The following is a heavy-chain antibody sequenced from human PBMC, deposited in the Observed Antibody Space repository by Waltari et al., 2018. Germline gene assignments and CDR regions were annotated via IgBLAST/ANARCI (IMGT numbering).Heavy chain of an antibody. CDR2: INAGNGNT. CDR3: ARAADYDSHARFDY. V-gene: IGHV1-3*01. Sequence: QVQLVQSGAEVKKPGASVKVSCKASGYTFTSYAMHWVRQAPGQRLEWMGWINAGNGNTKYSQKCQGRVTITRDTSVSTAYMELSSLRSEDTAVYYCARAADYDSHARFDYWGQGTLVTVSS. D-gene: IGHD3-9*01. J-gene: IGHJ4*02. CDR1: GYTFTSYA.